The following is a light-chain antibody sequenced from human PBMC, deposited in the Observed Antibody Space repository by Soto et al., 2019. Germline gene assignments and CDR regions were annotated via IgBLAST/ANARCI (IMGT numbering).Light chain of an antibody. CDR2: GNN. V-gene: IGLV1-40*01. J-gene: IGLJ2*01. CDR3: QSYDSSLSGVV. CDR1: SSNIGAGYD. Sequence: QSVLTQPPSVSGAPGQRVTISCTGSSSNIGAGYDVHWYLHLPGTAPKLLIYGNNNRPSGVPDRFSGSKSGSSASLAITGRQAEDEADYYCQSYDSSLSGVVFGGGTKVTVL.